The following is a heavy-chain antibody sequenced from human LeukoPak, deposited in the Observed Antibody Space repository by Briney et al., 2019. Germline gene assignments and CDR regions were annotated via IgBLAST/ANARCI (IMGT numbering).Heavy chain of an antibody. CDR2: INPSGGST. CDR3: ARGSAITMIVVVIYGWFDP. Sequence: ASVKVSCKASGYTFTSYYMHWVRRAPGQGLEWMGIINPSGGSTSYAQKFQGRVTMTRDTSTSTVYMELSSLRSEDTAVYYCARGSAITMIVVVIYGWFDPWGQGTLVTVSS. V-gene: IGHV1-46*01. CDR1: GYTFTSYY. D-gene: IGHD3-22*01. J-gene: IGHJ5*02.